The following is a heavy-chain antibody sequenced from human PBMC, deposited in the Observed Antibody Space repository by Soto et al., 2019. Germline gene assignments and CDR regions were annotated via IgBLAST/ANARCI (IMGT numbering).Heavy chain of an antibody. V-gene: IGHV3-20*03. CDR1: GFTLHDCG. CDR2: LNWKGGST. J-gene: IGHJ4*02. D-gene: IGHD6-13*01. CDR3: ARAPHGSTWLHS. Sequence: GVLRLFNGASGFTLHDCGISCVRQATGKGLEWVSGLNWKGGSTGYADSVKGRFTISRDNAKNSLYLQMNSLRADDTALYFCARAPHGSTWLHSWGQGT.